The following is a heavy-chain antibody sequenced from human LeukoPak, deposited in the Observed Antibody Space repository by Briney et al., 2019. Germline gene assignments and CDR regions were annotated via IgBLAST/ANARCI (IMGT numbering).Heavy chain of an antibody. J-gene: IGHJ4*02. Sequence: ASGKVSCNAAGYTFTSYGISWVRQAPGQGLEWMGWTSAYNGNTNYAQKLQGRVTMTTDTSTSTAYLELRSHTSDDTAVYYCARLGIYGDYGHGDFEYWGQGTLVTVSS. V-gene: IGHV1-18*01. CDR2: TSAYNGNT. D-gene: IGHD4-17*01. CDR3: ARLGIYGDYGHGDFEY. CDR1: GYTFTSYG.